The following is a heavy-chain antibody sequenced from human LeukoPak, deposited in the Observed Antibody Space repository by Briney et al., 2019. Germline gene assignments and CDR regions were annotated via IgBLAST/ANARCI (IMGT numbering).Heavy chain of an antibody. Sequence: GESLKISCKGSGYSFTSYWIGWVRQMPGKGLEWMGIIYPGDSDTRYSPSFQGQVTISADKSISTAYLQWSSLKASDTAMYYCARLLRDYYDSSGYYRGFDYWGQGTLVTVSS. CDR2: IYPGDSDT. CDR3: ARLLRDYYDSSGYYRGFDY. J-gene: IGHJ4*02. V-gene: IGHV5-51*01. D-gene: IGHD3-22*01. CDR1: GYSFTSYW.